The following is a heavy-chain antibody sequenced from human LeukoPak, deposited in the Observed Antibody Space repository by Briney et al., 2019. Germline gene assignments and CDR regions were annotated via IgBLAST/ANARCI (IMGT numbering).Heavy chain of an antibody. CDR1: GNYW. V-gene: IGHV3-74*01. CDR3: VSFYETY. D-gene: IGHD2-2*01. Sequence: GGSLRLSCAASGNYWMHWVRQAPGKGLVWVSRINSDGSWTSYADSVKGRFTISKDNAKNTVYLRMNNLRAEDTAVYYCVSFYETYWGRGTLVTVSS. CDR2: INSDGSWT. J-gene: IGHJ4*02.